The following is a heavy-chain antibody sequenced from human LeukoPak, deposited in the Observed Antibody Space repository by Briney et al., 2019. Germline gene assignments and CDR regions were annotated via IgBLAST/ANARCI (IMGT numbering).Heavy chain of an antibody. CDR1: GDSVSSNSAA. D-gene: IGHD4-23*01. J-gene: IGHJ4*02. V-gene: IGHV6-1*01. CDR3: AKDLSRGNLAD. CDR2: TYYRSRLYN. Sequence: KSSQTLSLTCAISGDSVSSNSAAWNWIRRSPSRGLEWLGRTYYRSRLYNDYAVFVKSRITINPDTSKNQFSLHLNSVTPEDTAVYYCAKDLSRGNLADWGQGTLVTVSS.